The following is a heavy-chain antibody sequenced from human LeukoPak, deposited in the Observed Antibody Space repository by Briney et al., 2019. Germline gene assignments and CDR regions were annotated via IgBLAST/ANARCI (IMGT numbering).Heavy chain of an antibody. J-gene: IGHJ4*02. CDR3: AKAPNFHGDPLDY. CDR1: GFTFSSYH. CDR2: ISGSGGST. D-gene: IGHD4-17*01. V-gene: IGHV3-23*01. Sequence: PGGSLRLSCAASGFTFSSYHMNWVRQAPGKGLEWVSAISGSGGSTYYADSVKGRFTISRDNSKNTLYLQMNSLRAEDTAVYYCAKAPNFHGDPLDYWGQGTLVTVSS.